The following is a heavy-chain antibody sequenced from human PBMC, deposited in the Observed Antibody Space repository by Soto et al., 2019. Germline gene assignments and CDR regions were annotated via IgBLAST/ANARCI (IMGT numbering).Heavy chain of an antibody. CDR3: AKRGATSDYYYYYMDV. D-gene: IGHD5-12*01. CDR2: ISGSGGST. V-gene: IGHV3-23*01. Sequence: EVQLLESGGGLVQPGGSLRLSCAASGFTFSSYAMSWVRQAPGKGLEWVSAISGSGGSTYYADSVKGRFTISRDNSKNTLYLQMNSLRAEDTAVYDCAKRGATSDYYYYYMDVWGKGTTVTVSS. CDR1: GFTFSSYA. J-gene: IGHJ6*03.